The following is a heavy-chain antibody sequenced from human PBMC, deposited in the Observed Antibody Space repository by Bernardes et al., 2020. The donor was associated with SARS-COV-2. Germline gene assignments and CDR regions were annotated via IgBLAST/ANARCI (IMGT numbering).Heavy chain of an antibody. J-gene: IGHJ4*02. CDR3: ASAPAEGLRGY. V-gene: IGHV3-33*01. D-gene: IGHD2-15*01. CDR1: GFTFTNYG. CDR2: IWYDGSNR. Sequence: SLSLSRTSSGFTFTNYGMHWVRHAPGTGQELVAVIWYDGSNRYYRDTVRGRFTISRDNSKNTVYLQMNSLRADDTVIYYCASAPAEGLRGYWRRGTLVPVSS.